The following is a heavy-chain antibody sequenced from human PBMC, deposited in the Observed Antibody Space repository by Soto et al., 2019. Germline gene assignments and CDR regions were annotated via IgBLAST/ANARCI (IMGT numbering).Heavy chain of an antibody. V-gene: IGHV3-74*01. D-gene: IGHD3-9*01. CDR1: GLTFSGYW. Sequence: EVQLVESGGGLVQPGGSLRLSCAASGLTFSGYWMHWVRQAPGKGLVPVSRISGDGSTIIYADSVRGRFIISRDNAKNTVFLQMDSLRAEDTAVYYCAGTTEIFWGNDMDVWGQGTTVTVSS. CDR3: AGTTEIFWGNDMDV. J-gene: IGHJ6*02. CDR2: ISGDGSTI.